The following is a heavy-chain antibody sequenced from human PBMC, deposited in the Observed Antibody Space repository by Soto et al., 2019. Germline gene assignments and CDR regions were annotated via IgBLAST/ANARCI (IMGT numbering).Heavy chain of an antibody. CDR3: ARDQVTMVRGVIGRGTPSFDY. D-gene: IGHD3-10*01. Sequence: ASVKVSCKASGYTFTSYAMHWVRQAPGQRLEWMGWINAGNGNTKYSQKFQGRVTITRDTSASTAYMELSSLRSEDTAVYYCARDQVTMVRGVIGRGTPSFDYWGQGTLVTVSS. CDR1: GYTFTSYA. V-gene: IGHV1-3*01. J-gene: IGHJ4*02. CDR2: INAGNGNT.